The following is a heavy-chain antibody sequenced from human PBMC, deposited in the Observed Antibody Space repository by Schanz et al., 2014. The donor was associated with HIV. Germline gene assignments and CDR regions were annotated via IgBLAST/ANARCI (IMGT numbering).Heavy chain of an antibody. CDR2: ISYTGTYM. J-gene: IGHJ3*02. Sequence: VQLAESGGGVVRPGRSLRLSCAASGFTFDSFGMHWVRQAPGKGLEWVSSISYTGTYMYYTDSVKGRFTISRDNSRNTLFLQMDSLRVDDTAVYYCAQMGAFAAFDIWGHGTVVTVSS. CDR1: GFTFDSFG. D-gene: IGHD3-16*01. CDR3: AQMGAFAAFDI. V-gene: IGHV3-21*04.